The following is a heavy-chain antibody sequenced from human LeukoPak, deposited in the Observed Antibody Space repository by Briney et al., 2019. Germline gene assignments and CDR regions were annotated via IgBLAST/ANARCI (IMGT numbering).Heavy chain of an antibody. CDR1: GFTFNSYA. Sequence: QPGGSLRLSCIPSGFTFNSYAMFWVRQAPGKGLEWVSLIWYDGSNKYYADSVKGRFTISRDNSKNTLFLQMNSLRAEDTAVYYRARARGWQPNYYYYYMDVWGTGTTVTVSS. CDR2: IWYDGSNK. J-gene: IGHJ6*03. V-gene: IGHV3-33*07. D-gene: IGHD2-15*01. CDR3: ARARGWQPNYYYYYMDV.